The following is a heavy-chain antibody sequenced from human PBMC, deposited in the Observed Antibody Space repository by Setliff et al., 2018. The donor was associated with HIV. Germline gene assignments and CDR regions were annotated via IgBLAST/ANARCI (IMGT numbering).Heavy chain of an antibody. J-gene: IGHJ4*02. CDR3: ARPNYYDSSGSFDY. V-gene: IGHV4-38-2*01. Sequence: PSETLSLTCAVSGYSISSGYYWGWIRQPPGKGLEWVGSIYHTGSTYYKPSLKSRVTIPVDTSKNQFSLRLSSVAAADTAVYYCARPNYYDSSGSFDYWGQGTLVTVSS. CDR2: IYHTGST. D-gene: IGHD3-22*01. CDR1: GYSISSGYY.